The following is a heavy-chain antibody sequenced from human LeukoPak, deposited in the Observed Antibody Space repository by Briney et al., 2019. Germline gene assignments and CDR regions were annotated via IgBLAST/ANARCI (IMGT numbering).Heavy chain of an antibody. J-gene: IGHJ6*03. CDR1: GYTFTSYD. V-gene: IGHV1-8*01. Sequence: ASVKVSCKASGYTFTSYDINWVRQATGQGLEWMGWMNPNSGNTGYAQKFQGRVTMTRNTSISTAYMELSSLTSEDTAVYYCARVIHDAWLVKGYYYMDVWGKGTTVTVSS. D-gene: IGHD6-19*01. CDR3: ARVIHDAWLVKGYYYMDV. CDR2: MNPNSGNT.